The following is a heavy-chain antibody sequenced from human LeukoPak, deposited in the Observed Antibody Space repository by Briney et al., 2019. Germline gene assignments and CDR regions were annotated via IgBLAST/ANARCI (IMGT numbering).Heavy chain of an antibody. CDR1: GGLISSRTHY. J-gene: IGHJ4*02. CDR3: ARAAPHRGYSSSWYDY. V-gene: IGHV4-39*07. D-gene: IGHD6-13*01. CDR2: IYYSGST. Sequence: TSETLSLTCIVSGGLISSRTHYWGWIRQSPGKGLEWIGSIYYSGSTYYNPSLKSRVTISVDTSKNQFSLKLSSVTAADTAVYYCARAAPHRGYSSSWYDYWGQGTLVTVSS.